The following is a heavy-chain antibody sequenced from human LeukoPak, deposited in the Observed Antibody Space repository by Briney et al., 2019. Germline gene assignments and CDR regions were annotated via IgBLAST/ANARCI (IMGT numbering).Heavy chain of an antibody. CDR3: QVDANIVVVPAAMGTL. J-gene: IGHJ4*01. CDR1: GFTFSSYW. Sequence: PGGSLRLSCAASGFTFSSYWMSWVRQAPGKGLEWVANIKQDGSEKYYVDSVKGRFTISRDNAKNSLYLQMNSLRAEDTAVYYCQVDANIVVVPAAMGTLWGHGTLVTVSS. CDR2: IKQDGSEK. D-gene: IGHD2-2*01. V-gene: IGHV3-7*01.